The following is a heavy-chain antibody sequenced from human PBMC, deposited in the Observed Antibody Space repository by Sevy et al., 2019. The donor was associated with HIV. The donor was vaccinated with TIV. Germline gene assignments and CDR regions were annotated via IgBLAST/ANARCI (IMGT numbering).Heavy chain of an antibody. Sequence: GGSLRLSCAASVFTFSSYGMHWVRQAPGKGLEWVAVIWYDGSNKYYADSVKGRFTISRDNSKNTLYLQMNSLRAEDTAVYYCARDRGTMTNWFDPWGQGTLVTVSS. CDR1: VFTFSSYG. V-gene: IGHV3-33*01. CDR2: IWYDGSNK. D-gene: IGHD3-22*01. J-gene: IGHJ5*02. CDR3: ARDRGTMTNWFDP.